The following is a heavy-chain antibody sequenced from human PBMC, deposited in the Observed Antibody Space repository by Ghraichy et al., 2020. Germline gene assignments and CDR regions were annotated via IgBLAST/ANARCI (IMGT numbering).Heavy chain of an antibody. J-gene: IGHJ3*01. CDR2: IKSKSVGETS. CDR1: GFTFSNAW. Sequence: GGSLRLSCAASGFTFSNAWVSWVRQAPGKGLEWIGRIKSKSVGETSDYAAPVEGRFTISRDDSKKMMYLQMNSLRIEDTAMYFCTCQSSGWYGNAFDLWAQGTMVIVSS. CDR3: TCQSSGWYGNAFDL. V-gene: IGHV3-15*01. D-gene: IGHD6-19*01.